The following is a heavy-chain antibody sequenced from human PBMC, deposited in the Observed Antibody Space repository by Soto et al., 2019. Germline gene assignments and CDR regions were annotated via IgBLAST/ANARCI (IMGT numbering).Heavy chain of an antibody. V-gene: IGHV2-5*02. Sequence: QITLKESGPTLVKPTQTLTLTFTFSGFSLNTSGVGVGWIRQPTGKALEWLALIYWDDDKRYSTSLKSRLTITKDSSDNQVVLTMTHMDPVDTGTYYCAHRPYGDYQIDCWGGGTLVAVAS. J-gene: IGHJ4*02. CDR1: GFSLNTSGVG. CDR2: IYWDDDK. D-gene: IGHD4-17*01. CDR3: AHRPYGDYQIDC.